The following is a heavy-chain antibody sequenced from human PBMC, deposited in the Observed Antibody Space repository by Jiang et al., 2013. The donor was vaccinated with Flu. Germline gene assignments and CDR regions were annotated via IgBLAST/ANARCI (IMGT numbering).Heavy chain of an antibody. V-gene: IGHV3-9*01. CDR1: GFTFDDYA. CDR3: AKDWQLWLGGFDY. Sequence: VQLLESGGGLVQPGRSLRLSCAASGFTFDDYAMHWVRQAPGKGLEWVSGISWNSGSIGYADSVKGRFTISRDNAKNSLYLQMNSLRAEDTALYYCAKDWQLWLGGFDYWGPGERWSPSPQ. CDR2: ISWNSGSI. D-gene: IGHD5-18*01. J-gene: IGHJ4*02.